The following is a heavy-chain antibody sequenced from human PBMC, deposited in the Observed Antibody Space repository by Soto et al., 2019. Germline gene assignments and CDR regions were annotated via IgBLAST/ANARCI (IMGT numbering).Heavy chain of an antibody. CDR3: ARDHLSWYIDL. J-gene: IGHJ2*01. Sequence: QVEVQESGPGLVKPSETLSLTCTFSSGSVNNYHLSWIRQPAGGGLEWIGRMFDSGNTKLNPSLQSRVTMSKDGSKNQFSLKLTSVTAADTGVYYCARDHLSWYIDLWGRGTLVTVSS. V-gene: IGHV4-4*07. CDR1: SGSVNNYH. CDR2: MFDSGNT.